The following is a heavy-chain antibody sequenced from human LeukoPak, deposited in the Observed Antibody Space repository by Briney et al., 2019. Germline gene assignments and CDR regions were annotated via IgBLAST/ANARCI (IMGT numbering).Heavy chain of an antibody. Sequence: GGSLRLSCTASGFTFGDYAMSWFRQAPGKGLEWVGFIRSKAYGGTTEYAASVKGRFTISRDDSKSIAYLQMNSLKTEDTAVYYCTRAGPTEWLGCYGMDVWGQGTTVTVSS. CDR3: TRAGPTEWLGCYGMDV. J-gene: IGHJ6*02. V-gene: IGHV3-49*03. D-gene: IGHD3-3*01. CDR2: IRSKAYGGTT. CDR1: GFTFGDYA.